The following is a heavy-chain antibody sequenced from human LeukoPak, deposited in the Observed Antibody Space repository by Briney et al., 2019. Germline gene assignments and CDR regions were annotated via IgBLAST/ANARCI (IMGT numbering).Heavy chain of an antibody. CDR2: ISGDGGST. J-gene: IGHJ3*02. V-gene: IGHV3-43*02. CDR1: GFTFDDYA. D-gene: IGHD2-21*02. CDR3: AQTYCGGDCYSRALAFDI. Sequence: GGSLRLSCAASGFTFDDYAMHWVRQAPGKGLEWVSLISGDGGSTYYADSVKGRFTISRDNGKNSLYLQMNSLRAEDTALYYCAQTYCGGDCYSRALAFDIWGQGTMVTVSS.